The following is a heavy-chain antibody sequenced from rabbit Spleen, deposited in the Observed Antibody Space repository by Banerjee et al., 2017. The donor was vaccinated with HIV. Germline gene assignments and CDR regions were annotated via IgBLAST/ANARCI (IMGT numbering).Heavy chain of an antibody. V-gene: IGHV1S40*01. Sequence: QSLEESGGGLVQPEGSLTLTCTASGFSFSSKYYMCWVRQAPGKGLEWIACINVVSNDITYYATWAEGRFTCSKTSSTTVTLQMTSLTVADTATYFCARDTGSSFSTYGMDLWGPGTLVTVS. CDR3: ARDTGSSFSTYGMDL. D-gene: IGHD8-1*01. J-gene: IGHJ6*01. CDR1: GFSFSSKYY. CDR2: INVVSNDIT.